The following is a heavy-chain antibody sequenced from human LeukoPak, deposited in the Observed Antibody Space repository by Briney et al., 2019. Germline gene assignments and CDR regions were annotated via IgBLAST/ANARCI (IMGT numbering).Heavy chain of an antibody. CDR2: ISGSGGST. CDR3: AKYRSSTSTAFDY. Sequence: GGSLRLSCAAAGFTFSSYAMSWVRQAPGKGLEWVSAISGSGGSTYYADSVKGRFTISRDNSKNTLYLQMNSLRAEDTAVYYCAKYRSSTSTAFDYWGQGTLVTVSS. D-gene: IGHD2-2*01. J-gene: IGHJ4*02. CDR1: GFTFSSYA. V-gene: IGHV3-23*01.